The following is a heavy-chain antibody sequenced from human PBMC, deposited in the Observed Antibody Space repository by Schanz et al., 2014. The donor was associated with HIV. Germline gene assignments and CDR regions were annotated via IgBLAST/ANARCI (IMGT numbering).Heavy chain of an antibody. D-gene: IGHD3-22*01. CDR1: GFTFSSYA. Sequence: EVEVVESGGGLVQPGGSLRLSCAASGFTFSSYAMSWVRQAPGKGLEWVSAISGSGGSTYYADSVKGRFTISRDNSKNTLYLQMTTLRTEDTAVYYCAKPEYDSRGNSQSHFDSWGQGTLVTVSS. J-gene: IGHJ4*02. CDR2: ISGSGGST. V-gene: IGHV3-23*04. CDR3: AKPEYDSRGNSQSHFDS.